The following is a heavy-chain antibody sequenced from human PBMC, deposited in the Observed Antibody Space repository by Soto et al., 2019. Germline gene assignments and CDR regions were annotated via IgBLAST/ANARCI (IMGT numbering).Heavy chain of an antibody. J-gene: IGHJ4*02. V-gene: IGHV1-18*01. Sequence: QVQLVQSGAEVKKPGASVKVSCKGSGYTFSTYAIAWVRQAPGQGLEWMAWISAYSGDTNYAPKVQGRATLTTDTSMTTAYLELRSLTSADSAVYYCARAGSGSLPFDYWGQGTLVTVSS. CDR3: ARAGSGSLPFDY. D-gene: IGHD6-19*01. CDR2: ISAYSGDT. CDR1: GYTFSTYA.